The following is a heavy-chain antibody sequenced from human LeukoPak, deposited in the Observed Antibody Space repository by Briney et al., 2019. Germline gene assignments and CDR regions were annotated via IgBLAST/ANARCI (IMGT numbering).Heavy chain of an antibody. J-gene: IGHJ4*02. V-gene: IGHV4-31*03. CDR2: IYYSGST. CDR1: GGSISSGGYY. Sequence: SQTLSLTCPVSGGSISSGGYYWSCIRHHTGEGLEWIGYIYYSGSTYYNPSLKSRVTISVDTSKNQFSLKLSSVTAADAAVYYCARWGKDGDYVQNWGQGTLVTVSS. D-gene: IGHD4-17*01. CDR3: ARWGKDGDYVQN.